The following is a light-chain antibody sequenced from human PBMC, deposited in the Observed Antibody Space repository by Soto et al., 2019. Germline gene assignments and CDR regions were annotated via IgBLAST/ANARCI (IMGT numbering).Light chain of an antibody. J-gene: IGLJ3*02. Sequence: QSVLTQPPSLSEAPRQRVTISCSGSSSNIGNNGVNWYLQLPGKAPKLLIYYDNLLPSGVSDRFSGSKSGTSASLAISGLQSEDEAAYYCAAWDDSLNGWVFGGGTKLTVL. CDR2: YDN. V-gene: IGLV1-36*01. CDR1: SSNIGNNG. CDR3: AAWDDSLNGWV.